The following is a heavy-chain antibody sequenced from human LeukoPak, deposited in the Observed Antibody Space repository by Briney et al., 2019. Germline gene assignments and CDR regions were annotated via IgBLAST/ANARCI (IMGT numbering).Heavy chain of an antibody. V-gene: IGHV3-7*01. D-gene: IGHD2-15*01. CDR1: XFXXSXFW. CDR3: AREDGYCGGGNCYSYFDS. CDR2: IXKTGSET. Sequence: GSXXLXCXAXXFXXSXFWXXWVRQAPGKGLEWVXYIXKTGSETYYVDSVKGRFTITRDNTRNSLFLQMYSLRAEDTAVYFCAREDGYCGGGNCYSYFDSWGQGTLVTVSS. J-gene: IGHJ4*02.